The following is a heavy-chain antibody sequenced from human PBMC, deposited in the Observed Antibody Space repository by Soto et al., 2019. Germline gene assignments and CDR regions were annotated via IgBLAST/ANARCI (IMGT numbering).Heavy chain of an antibody. J-gene: IGHJ4*02. V-gene: IGHV1-69*01. CDR2: IIPIFGTA. CDR3: AREPGGRLRPSYLNFDY. CDR1: GGTFSSYA. D-gene: IGHD3-16*01. Sequence: QVQLVQSGAEVKKPGSSVKVSCKASGGTFSSYAISWVRQAPGQGLEWMGGIIPIFGTANYAQKFQGRVTITADESTSTAYMELSSLRSEDTAVYYCAREPGGRLRPSYLNFDYWGQGTLGTVSS.